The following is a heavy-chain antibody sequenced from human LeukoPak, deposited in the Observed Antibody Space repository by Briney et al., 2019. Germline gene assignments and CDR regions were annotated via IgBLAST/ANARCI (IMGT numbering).Heavy chain of an antibody. CDR1: GFTFSSYA. V-gene: IGHV3-23*01. J-gene: IGHJ4*02. D-gene: IGHD6-6*01. CDR3: ASQPFRAARPNFDY. Sequence: PGGSLRLSCAASGFTFSSYAMSWVRQAPGKGLRWVSAISGSGGSTYYADSVKGRFTISRDNSKNTLYLQMNSLRAEDTAVYYCASQPFRAARPNFDYWGQGTLVTVSS. CDR2: ISGSGGST.